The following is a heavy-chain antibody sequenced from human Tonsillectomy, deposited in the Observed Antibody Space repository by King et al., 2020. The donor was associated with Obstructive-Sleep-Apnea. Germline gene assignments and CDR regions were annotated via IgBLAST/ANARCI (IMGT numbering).Heavy chain of an antibody. J-gene: IGHJ6*02. CDR2: IYYTGST. CDR3: ASEWAPAHYNSDGIDV. CDR1: GGSISSSDYY. Sequence: QLQESGPGLVKPSETLSLTCTVSGGSISSSDYYWAWIRQPPGKGLEWIGNIYYTGSTYYNPSLKSRLTVSVDTTRNQFTLKLSSVTAADTAVYYCASEWAPAHYNSDGIDVWGQGTTVTVSS. D-gene: IGHD1-26*01. V-gene: IGHV4-39*06.